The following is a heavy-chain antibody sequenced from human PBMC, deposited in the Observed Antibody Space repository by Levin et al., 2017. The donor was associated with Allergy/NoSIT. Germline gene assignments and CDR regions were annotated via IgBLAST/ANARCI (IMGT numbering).Heavy chain of an antibody. CDR2: INPNSGGT. D-gene: IGHD2-2*01. CDR3: ARDPHYCSSTSCYPNWFDP. J-gene: IGHJ5*02. V-gene: IGHV1-2*02. CDR1: GYTFTGYY. Sequence: GESLKISCKASGYTFTGYYMHWVRQAPGQGLEWMGWINPNSGGTNYAQKFQGRVTMTRDTSISTAYMELSRLRSDDTAVYYCARDPHYCSSTSCYPNWFDPWGQGTLVTVSS.